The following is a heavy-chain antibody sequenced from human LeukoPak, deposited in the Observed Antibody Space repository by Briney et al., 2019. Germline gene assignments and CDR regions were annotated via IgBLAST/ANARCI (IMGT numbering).Heavy chain of an antibody. D-gene: IGHD1-26*01. CDR3: ARDGMRGDACDI. V-gene: IGHV3-74*01. Sequence: GGSLRLSCAASGFTFSSYWMHWVRQAPGKGLVWVSRIDSDGRSTNYADSMKGRFTISRDNAQNTVYLQMNSLSAEDTAVYYCARDGMRGDACDIWGQGTMVTVSS. CDR2: IDSDGRST. J-gene: IGHJ3*02. CDR1: GFTFSSYW.